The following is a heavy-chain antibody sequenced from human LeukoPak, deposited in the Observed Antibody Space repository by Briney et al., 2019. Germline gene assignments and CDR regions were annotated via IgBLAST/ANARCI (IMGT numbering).Heavy chain of an antibody. CDR3: ARSHSSSWSYYFDY. J-gene: IGHJ4*02. V-gene: IGHV4-59*01. CDR1: GGSISSYY. Sequence: SETLSLTCTVSGGSISSYYWSWIRQPPGKGLEGIGDIYYSGSTNYNPSLKSRVTISVDTSKNQFSLKLSSVTAADTAVYYCARSHSSSWSYYFDYWGQGTLVTVSS. D-gene: IGHD6-13*01. CDR2: IYYSGST.